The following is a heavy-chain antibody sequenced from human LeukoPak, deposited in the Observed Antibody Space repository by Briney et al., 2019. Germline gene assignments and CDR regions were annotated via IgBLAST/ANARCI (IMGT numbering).Heavy chain of an antibody. CDR3: ARDGLLWFGESEFDY. D-gene: IGHD3-10*01. CDR2: INPNSGGT. Sequence: ASVKVSCKASGYTFTGYYMHWVRQAPGQGLEWMGWINPNSGGTNYAQKFQGRVTMTRDTSISTAYMELSRLRSDDTAVYYCARDGLLWFGESEFDYWGQGTLVTVSS. CDR1: GYTFTGYY. V-gene: IGHV1-2*02. J-gene: IGHJ4*02.